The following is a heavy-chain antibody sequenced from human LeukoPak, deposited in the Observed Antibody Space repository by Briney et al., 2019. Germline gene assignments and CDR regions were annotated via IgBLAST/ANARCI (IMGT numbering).Heavy chain of an antibody. V-gene: IGHV3-23*01. Sequence: QPEGSLRLSCAASGFTFSSYAMSWVRQAPGKGLEWVSAISGSGGSTYYADSVKGRFTISRDNSKNTLYLQMNSLRAEDTAVYYCAKADVRFDAFDIWGQGTMVTVSS. CDR3: AKADVRFDAFDI. D-gene: IGHD3-3*01. CDR1: GFTFSSYA. CDR2: ISGSGGST. J-gene: IGHJ3*02.